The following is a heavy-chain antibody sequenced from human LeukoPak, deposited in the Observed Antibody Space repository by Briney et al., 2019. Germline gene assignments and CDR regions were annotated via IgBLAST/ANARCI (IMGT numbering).Heavy chain of an antibody. CDR1: GGSISSSNW. CDR2: IYHSGST. J-gene: IGHJ4*02. CDR3: ARHSSSAWYYYFDY. V-gene: IGHV4-4*02. Sequence: SETLSLTCADSGGSISSSNWWSWVRQPPGKGLEWIGEIYHSGSTNYNPSLKSRVTISVDTSRNHFSLNLNSVTAADTAVYYCARHSSSAWYYYFDYWGQGSFVTVSS. D-gene: IGHD6-19*01.